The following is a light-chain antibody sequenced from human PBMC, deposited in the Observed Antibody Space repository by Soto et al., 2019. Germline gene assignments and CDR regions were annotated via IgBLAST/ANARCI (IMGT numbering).Light chain of an antibody. CDR2: AAS. CDR3: QQSYSTPVT. V-gene: IGKV1-39*01. Sequence: DIQMTQSPSSLSASVGDRVTITCRAIQSISGSLNWYQQKPGNAPKVLIYAASNLQIGVPSRFSGSGSGTDFTLTITSLQPEDFATYYCQQSYSTPVTFGPGTKVDIQ. CDR1: QSISGS. J-gene: IGKJ3*01.